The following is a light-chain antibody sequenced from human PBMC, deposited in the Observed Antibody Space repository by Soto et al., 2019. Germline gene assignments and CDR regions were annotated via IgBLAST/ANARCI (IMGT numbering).Light chain of an antibody. CDR1: SSDVGGFNS. CDR2: DVN. V-gene: IGLV2-11*01. CDR3: CSYAGSYSYA. Sequence: QSALTQPRSVSGSPGQSVIISCTGTSSDVGGFNSVSWYQQHPGKAPKLMIYDVNKRPSGVPDRFSGSKSGSTASLTISGLQAEDEADYYGCSYAGSYSYAFATGTKVTVL. J-gene: IGLJ1*01.